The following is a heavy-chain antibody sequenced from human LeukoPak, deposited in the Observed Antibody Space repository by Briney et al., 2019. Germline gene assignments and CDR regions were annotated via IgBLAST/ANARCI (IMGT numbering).Heavy chain of an antibody. CDR3: ARVRCSSTSCYDFYYYYYMDV. CDR1: GGSISSHY. D-gene: IGHD2-2*01. Sequence: SKTLSLTCTVSGGSISSHYWSWTRQPPGKGLEWIGYIYYSGSTNYNPSLKSRVTISVDTSKNQFSLKLSSVTAADTAVYYCARVRCSSTSCYDFYYYYYMDVWGKGTTVTVSS. J-gene: IGHJ6*03. CDR2: IYYSGST. V-gene: IGHV4-59*11.